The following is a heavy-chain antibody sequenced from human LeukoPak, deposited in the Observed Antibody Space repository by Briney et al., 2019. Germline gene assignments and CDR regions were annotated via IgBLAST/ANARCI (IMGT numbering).Heavy chain of an antibody. Sequence: SETLSLTCTVSGGSISSYYCSWIRQPPGKGLEWIGYIYYSGSTNYNPSLKSRVTISVDTSKNQFSLKLSSVTAADTAVYYCARVGASGPPYWGQGTLVTVSS. CDR3: ARVGASGPPY. CDR2: IYYSGST. V-gene: IGHV4-59*01. CDR1: GGSISSYY. D-gene: IGHD3-3*01. J-gene: IGHJ4*02.